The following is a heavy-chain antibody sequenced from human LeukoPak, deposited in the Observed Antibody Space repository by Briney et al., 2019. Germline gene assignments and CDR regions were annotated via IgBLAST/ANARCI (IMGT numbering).Heavy chain of an antibody. CDR1: GYMFTDYY. Sequence: GASVKVSCKASGYMFTDYYIHWVRQAPGQGLEWMGWINVNRGGTNYAQRFQGRVTMTRDTSITTAYMELSRLKSDDTAVYYCARRYCSSTSCYYFDYWGQGTLVTVSS. J-gene: IGHJ4*02. CDR2: INVNRGGT. V-gene: IGHV1-2*02. D-gene: IGHD2-2*01. CDR3: ARRYCSSTSCYYFDY.